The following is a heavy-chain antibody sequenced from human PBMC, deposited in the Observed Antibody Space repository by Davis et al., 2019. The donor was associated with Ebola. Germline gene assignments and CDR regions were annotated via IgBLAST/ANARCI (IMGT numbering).Heavy chain of an antibody. CDR2: IYPGDSDT. J-gene: IGHJ1*01. CDR3: ARHHSYTWTGGEDLQY. V-gene: IGHV5-51*01. CDR1: GYSFSSYW. D-gene: IGHD1-1*01. Sequence: GESLKISCKGSGYSFSSYWIAWVRQMPGKGLEWMGIIYPGDSDTRYSPSFEGQVTFLADKSINTAYLQWSSLKASDTAMYYCARHHSYTWTGGEDLQYWGQGTLVTVSS.